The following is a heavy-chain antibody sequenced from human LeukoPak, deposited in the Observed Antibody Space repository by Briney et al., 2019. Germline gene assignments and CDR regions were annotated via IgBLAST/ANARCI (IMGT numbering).Heavy chain of an antibody. Sequence: SVKVSCKASGGTFSSYAISWVRQAPGQGLEWMGGIIPIFGTANYAQKFQGRVTMTTDTSTSTAYMELRSLRSDDTAVYYCARDGSYYYFDYWGQGTLVTVSS. D-gene: IGHD1-26*01. J-gene: IGHJ4*02. CDR2: IIPIFGTA. CDR1: GGTFSSYA. CDR3: ARDGSYYYFDY. V-gene: IGHV1-69*05.